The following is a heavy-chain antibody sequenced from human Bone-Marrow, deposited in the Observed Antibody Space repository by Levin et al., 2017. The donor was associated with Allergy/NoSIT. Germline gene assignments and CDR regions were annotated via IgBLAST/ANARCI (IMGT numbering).Heavy chain of an antibody. J-gene: IGHJ3*02. CDR3: ARHRMICSGGPCYPDALDI. CDR1: GDSISSGQNY. V-gene: IGHV4-30-4*01. Sequence: SETLSLTCTVSGDSISSGQNYWSWIRQPPGKGLEWIGYIYYSGSTYYNPSLKSRVTMSVDTSTNQYSLQPISLTAADTAVYYCARHRMICSGGPCYPDALDIWGQGTLVTVSS. CDR2: IYYSGST. D-gene: IGHD2-15*01.